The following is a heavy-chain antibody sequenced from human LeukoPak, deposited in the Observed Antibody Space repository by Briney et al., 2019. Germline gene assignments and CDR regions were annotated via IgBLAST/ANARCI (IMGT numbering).Heavy chain of an antibody. CDR3: AEDTILGGDHGEFDY. Sequence: GGSLRLSCAASGFTFDDYAMHWVRQAPGKGLEWVSGIRWNSGSIVYADSVKGRFTISRDNAKNSLYLQMNSLRAEDTALYYCAEDTILGGDHGEFDYWGQGTLVTVSS. V-gene: IGHV3-9*01. D-gene: IGHD3-9*01. CDR1: GFTFDDYA. J-gene: IGHJ4*02. CDR2: IRWNSGSI.